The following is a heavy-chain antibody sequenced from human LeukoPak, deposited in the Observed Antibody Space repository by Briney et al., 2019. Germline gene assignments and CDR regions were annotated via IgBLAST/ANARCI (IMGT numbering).Heavy chain of an antibody. J-gene: IGHJ3*02. V-gene: IGHV3-23*01. CDR1: GFTFSSYA. CDR2: ISGSGGST. Sequence: GGSLRLSCAASGFTFSSYAMSWVRQAPGGGLEWVSAISGSGGSTYYAESVKGRFTISRDNSKNTLYLQMNSLRAEDTAVYYCANLRGIAVVEYAFDIWGQGTMFTVSS. CDR3: ANLRGIAVVEYAFDI. D-gene: IGHD6-19*01.